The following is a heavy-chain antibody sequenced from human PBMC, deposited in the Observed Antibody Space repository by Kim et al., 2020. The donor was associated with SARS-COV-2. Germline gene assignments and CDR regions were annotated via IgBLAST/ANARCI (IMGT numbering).Heavy chain of an antibody. V-gene: IGHV3-7*01. Sequence: GGSLRLSCVASGFTFSTFCMSWVRQAPGKGLEWVANINQHGSETKYVDSVKGRFTIFRDNGKDSVYLQMNNLRAEDRAVYYCARDAWAQGWTDGFDYWGQGTLVTVSS. CDR1: GFTFSTFC. J-gene: IGHJ4*02. CDR3: ARDAWAQGWTDGFDY. D-gene: IGHD1-26*01. CDR2: INQHGSET.